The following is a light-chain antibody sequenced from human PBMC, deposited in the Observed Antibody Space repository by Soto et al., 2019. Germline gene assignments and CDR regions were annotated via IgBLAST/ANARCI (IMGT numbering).Light chain of an antibody. CDR3: HQRSNWPPS. Sequence: EKALTQSPVTLSLSPGERATLSCRASQSVSSNLAWYQQRPGQAPRLLIYGASTRASGVPDRFSGSGSGTEFILTISSLQSEDSAVYYCHQRSNWPPSFGPGTTVDVK. V-gene: IGKV3-15*01. J-gene: IGKJ3*01. CDR1: QSVSSN. CDR2: GAS.